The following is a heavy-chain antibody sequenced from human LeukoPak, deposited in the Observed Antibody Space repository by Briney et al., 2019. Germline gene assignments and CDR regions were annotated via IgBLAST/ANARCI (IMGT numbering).Heavy chain of an antibody. J-gene: IGHJ5*02. V-gene: IGHV1-46*01. CDR1: GYTFIGYY. CDR3: ARSFQDGRNWFDP. CDR2: INPSGGST. Sequence: ASVKVSCKASGYTFIGYYMHWVRQAPGQGLEWMGIINPSGGSTSYAQKFQGRVTMTRDTSTSTVYMELSSLRSEDTAVYYCARSFQDGRNWFDPWGQGTLVTVSS. D-gene: IGHD2/OR15-2a*01.